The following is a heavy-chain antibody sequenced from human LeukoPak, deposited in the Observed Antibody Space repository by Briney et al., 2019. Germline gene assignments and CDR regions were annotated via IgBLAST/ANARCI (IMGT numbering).Heavy chain of an antibody. D-gene: IGHD6-13*01. Sequence: ASVKVSCKASGYTFTSYYMHWVRQAPGQGLEWMGIINPSGGSTSYAQKFQGRVTMTRDMSTSTVYMELSSLRSEDTAVYYCARSGNSSSWYRTFDYWGQGTLVTVSS. CDR3: ARSGNSSSWYRTFDY. V-gene: IGHV1-46*01. CDR1: GYTFTSYY. J-gene: IGHJ4*02. CDR2: INPSGGST.